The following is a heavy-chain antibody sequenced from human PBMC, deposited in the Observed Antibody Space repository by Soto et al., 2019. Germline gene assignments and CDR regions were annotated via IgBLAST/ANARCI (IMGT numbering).Heavy chain of an antibody. V-gene: IGHV1-69*13. CDR1: GGTFSSYA. Sequence: GASVKVSGKASGGTFSSYAISWVRQAPGQGLEWMGGIIPIFGTANYAQKFQGRVTITADESTSTAYMELSSLRSEDTAVYYCARGSIAAALTPFDYWGQGTLVTVSS. J-gene: IGHJ4*02. CDR2: IIPIFGTA. CDR3: ARGSIAAALTPFDY. D-gene: IGHD6-13*01.